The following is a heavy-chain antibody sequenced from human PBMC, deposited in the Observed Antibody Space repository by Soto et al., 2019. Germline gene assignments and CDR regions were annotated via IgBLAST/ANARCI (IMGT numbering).Heavy chain of an antibody. Sequence: QVQLQESGPGLVKPSQTLSLTCTVSGGSISSGGYYWSWIRQHPGKGLEWIGYIYYSGSTYYNPSLKSRVTISVDTSKNQFSLKLSSVTAADTAVYYCARVYGGESPGRYCSGGSCYTFDYWGQGTLVTVSS. CDR3: ARVYGGESPGRYCSGGSCYTFDY. D-gene: IGHD2-15*01. CDR2: IYYSGST. V-gene: IGHV4-31*03. CDR1: GGSISSGGYY. J-gene: IGHJ4*02.